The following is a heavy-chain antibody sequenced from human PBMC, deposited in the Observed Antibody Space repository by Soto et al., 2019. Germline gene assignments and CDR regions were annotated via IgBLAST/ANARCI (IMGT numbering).Heavy chain of an antibody. CDR2: IIPILTTP. CDR3: ATSVGIAPTGEDGMDV. CDR1: GGTFSIYG. Sequence: SEKVSWKASGGTFSIYGFSWVRQAPGQGPEWIGGIIPILTTPNYAQKFQGRVTIVADESTTTVYMELSSLKFEDTVVYYCATSVGIAPTGEDGMDVWGQGTSVTVSS. D-gene: IGHD2-8*02. J-gene: IGHJ6*02. V-gene: IGHV1-69*13.